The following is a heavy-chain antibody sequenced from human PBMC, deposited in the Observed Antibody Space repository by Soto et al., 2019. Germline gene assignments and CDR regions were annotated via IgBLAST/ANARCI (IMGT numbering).Heavy chain of an antibody. J-gene: IGHJ5*02. V-gene: IGHV4-31*03. CDR2: IYYSGST. D-gene: IGHD2-15*01. Sequence: PSETLSLTCTVSGGSISSGGYYWSWIRQHPGKGLEWIGYIYYSGSTYYNPSLKSRVTISVDTSKNQFSLKLSSVTAADTAVYYCAREKEDWFDPWGQGTLVTVSS. CDR3: AREKEDWFDP. CDR1: GGSISSGGYY.